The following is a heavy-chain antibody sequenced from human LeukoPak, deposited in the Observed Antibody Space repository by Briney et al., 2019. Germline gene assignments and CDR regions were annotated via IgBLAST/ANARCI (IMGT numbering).Heavy chain of an antibody. CDR1: GDRVSSNSVA. CDR2: TYYRSKWYN. V-gene: IGHV6-1*01. J-gene: IGHJ4*02. Sequence: SQTLSLTCAISGDRVSSNSVAWNWIRQSPSRGLEWLGRTYYRSKWYNDYAVSVKSRIIINADTSKKQFSLHLKSVTPEDTAVYLCAREKEGEYPAVEYWGQGTLVTVSS. CDR3: AREKEGEYPAVEY. D-gene: IGHD4-17*01.